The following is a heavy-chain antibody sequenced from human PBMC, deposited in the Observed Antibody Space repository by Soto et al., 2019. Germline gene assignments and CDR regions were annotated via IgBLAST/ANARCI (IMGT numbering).Heavy chain of an antibody. J-gene: IGHJ4*02. D-gene: IGHD3-3*01. Sequence: SVKVSCKASGGTFSSYAISWVRQAPGQGLEWMGGIIPIFGTANYAQKFQGRVTITADESTSTAYMELSSLRSEDTAVYYCASATYYDFWSGYYMYYFDYWGQGTLVTVSS. CDR3: ASATYYDFWSGYYMYYFDY. CDR1: GGTFSSYA. CDR2: IIPIFGTA. V-gene: IGHV1-69*13.